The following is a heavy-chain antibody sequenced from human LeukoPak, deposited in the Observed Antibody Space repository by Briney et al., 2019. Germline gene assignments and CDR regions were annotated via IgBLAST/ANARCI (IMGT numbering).Heavy chain of an antibody. CDR3: ARDLKYYGSGSYCY. D-gene: IGHD3-10*01. CDR1: GGTFSSYA. Sequence: SVKVSCKASGGTFSSYAISWVRQAPGQGLEWMGRIIPILGIANYAQKFQGRVTITADKSTSTAYMELSSLRSEDTAVYYCARDLKYYGSGSYCYWGQGTLVTVSS. CDR2: IIPILGIA. J-gene: IGHJ4*02. V-gene: IGHV1-69*04.